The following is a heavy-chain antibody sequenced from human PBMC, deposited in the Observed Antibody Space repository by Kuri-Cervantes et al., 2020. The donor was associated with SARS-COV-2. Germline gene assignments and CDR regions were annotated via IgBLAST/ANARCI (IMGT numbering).Heavy chain of an antibody. V-gene: IGHV1-69*11. J-gene: IGHJ5*02. CDR2: IIGMTGTV. CDR1: GVTFSIFD. CDR3: ARDRGPQAMFDP. Sequence: SVKVSCKASGVTFSIFDMSWVRLAPGQGPEWMGRIIGMTGTVHYAQNFKDRVTITADASTSTAYMELSSLRSEDTAVYYCARDRGPQAMFDPWGQGTLVTVSS.